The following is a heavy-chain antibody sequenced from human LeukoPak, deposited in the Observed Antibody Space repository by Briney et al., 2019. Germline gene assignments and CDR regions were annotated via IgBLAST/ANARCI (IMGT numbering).Heavy chain of an antibody. D-gene: IGHD6-6*01. V-gene: IGHV4-39*01. CDR1: GGSISSSSYY. J-gene: IGHJ4*02. CDR2: IYYSGST. Sequence: SETLSLTCTVSGGSISSSSYYWGWIRQPPGKGLEWIGSIYYSGSTYYNPFLKSRVTISVDTSKNQFSLKLSSVTAADTAVYYCARRGIATRTSLFDYWGQGTLVTVSS. CDR3: ARRGIATRTSLFDY.